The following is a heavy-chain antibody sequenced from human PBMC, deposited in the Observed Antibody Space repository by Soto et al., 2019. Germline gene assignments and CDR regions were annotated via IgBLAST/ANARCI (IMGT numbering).Heavy chain of an antibody. J-gene: IGHJ6*03. Sequence: ASVKVSCKASGGTFSSYTISWVRQAPGQGLEWMGRIIPILGIANYAQKFQGRVTITADKSTSTAYMELSSLRSEDTAVYYCARGLTTVTTYIYYYYYMDVWGKGTTVTVSS. CDR3: ARGLTTVTTYIYYYYYMDV. CDR1: GGTFSSYT. CDR2: IIPILGIA. V-gene: IGHV1-69*02. D-gene: IGHD4-4*01.